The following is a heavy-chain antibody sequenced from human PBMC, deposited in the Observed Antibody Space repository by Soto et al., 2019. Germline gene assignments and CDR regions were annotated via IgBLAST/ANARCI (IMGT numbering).Heavy chain of an antibody. CDR3: VRPPAVGDYFDP. CDR1: GDSISSSTFS. CDR2: LSYSGSR. V-gene: IGHV4-39*01. J-gene: IGHJ4*02. D-gene: IGHD3-16*01. Sequence: SETLSLTCNVSGDSISSSTFSWGWIRQPPGKGLEWIGSLSYSGSRYYNPSLKSRVTISVDTSKNQFSLMLSSVTAADPVFYYCVRPPAVGDYFDPWGRGTLVPASS.